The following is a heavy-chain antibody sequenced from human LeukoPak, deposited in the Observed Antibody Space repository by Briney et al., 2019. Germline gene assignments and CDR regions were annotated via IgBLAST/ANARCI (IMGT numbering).Heavy chain of an antibody. CDR2: ISGSGGDT. J-gene: IGHJ4*02. V-gene: IGHV3-23*01. CDR1: GFTFSSYA. Sequence: GGSLRLSCAASGFTFSSYAMSWVRQAPGKGLEWVSAISGSGGDTYYADSVKGRFTISRDNSKNTLYLQMNSLRDEDTAVYFCAKAYGSGSPVDYWGQGTLVTVSS. D-gene: IGHD3-10*01. CDR3: AKAYGSGSPVDY.